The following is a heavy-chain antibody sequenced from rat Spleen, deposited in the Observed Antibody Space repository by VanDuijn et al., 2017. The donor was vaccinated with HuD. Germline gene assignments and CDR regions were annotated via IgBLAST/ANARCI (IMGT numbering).Heavy chain of an antibody. CDR3: ARHRSYYSSYVYAFDY. Sequence: EVRLVESGGGLVQPGRSMKLSCAASGFTFSSFPMAWVRQAPTKGLEWGATISTRGGSTYYRDSVKGRFTISRDNAKSTLYLQMGSLRSEDKATYYCARHRSYYSSYVYAFDYWGQGVMVTVSS. CDR2: ISTRGGST. D-gene: IGHD1-2*01. J-gene: IGHJ2*01. V-gene: IGHV5-46*01. CDR1: GFTFSSFP.